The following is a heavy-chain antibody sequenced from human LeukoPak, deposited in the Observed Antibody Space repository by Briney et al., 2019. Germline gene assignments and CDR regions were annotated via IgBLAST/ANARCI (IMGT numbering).Heavy chain of an antibody. Sequence: GASVKVSCKASGYTFTGYFIHWVRQAPGQGLEWMGWINPNSGDTNYAQKFQGRLTMTRDTSINTAYMELSRLRSADTAAYYCARDERYDSSGYPFDYWGQGTLVTVSS. V-gene: IGHV1-2*02. CDR2: INPNSGDT. CDR1: GYTFTGYF. CDR3: ARDERYDSSGYPFDY. J-gene: IGHJ4*02. D-gene: IGHD3-22*01.